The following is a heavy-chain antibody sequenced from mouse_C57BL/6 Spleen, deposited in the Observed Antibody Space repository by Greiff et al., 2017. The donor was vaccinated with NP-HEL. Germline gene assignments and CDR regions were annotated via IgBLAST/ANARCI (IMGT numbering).Heavy chain of an antibody. D-gene: IGHD1-1*01. V-gene: IGHV1-15*01. CDR1: GYTFTDYE. CDR2: IDPETGGT. CDR3: TRSEDDGSSLWYFDV. Sequence: VQLQQSGAELVRPGASVTLSCKASGYTFTDYEMHWVKQTPVHGLEWIGAIDPETGGTAYNQKFKGKAILTADKSSSTAYMELRSLTSEDSAVYYCTRSEDDGSSLWYFDVWGTGTTVTVSS. J-gene: IGHJ1*03.